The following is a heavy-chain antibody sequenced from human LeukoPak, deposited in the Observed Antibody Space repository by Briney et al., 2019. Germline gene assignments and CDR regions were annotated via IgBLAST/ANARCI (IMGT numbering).Heavy chain of an antibody. CDR2: IWHDGSHK. CDR3: ATEIFGSGSYPDF. D-gene: IGHD3-10*01. J-gene: IGHJ4*02. V-gene: IGHV3-33*01. CDR1: GFAFNTYA. Sequence: GRSLRLSCAASGFAFNTYAMHWVRQAPGQGLEWVALIWHDGSHKFYSNSVRGQFTISRDNSKNTVSLQMNNLRPEDTAVYYCATEIFGSGSYPDFWGQGTLVTVSS.